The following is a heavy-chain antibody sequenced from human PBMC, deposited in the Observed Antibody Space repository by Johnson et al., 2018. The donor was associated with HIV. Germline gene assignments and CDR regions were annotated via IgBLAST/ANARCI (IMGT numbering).Heavy chain of an antibody. D-gene: IGHD2/OR15-2a*01. CDR3: ARESLVTLCDGFDI. CDR1: GFTVSSNY. CDR2: TNSDGSST. J-gene: IGHJ3*02. V-gene: IGHV3-74*01. Sequence: MLLVESGGGVVQPGGSLRLSCAASGFTVSSNYMSWVRQAPGKGLEWVSRTNSDGSSTNYADSVKGRFTVSRDNAKNTLYLQMNSLRAEDTAVYYCARESLVTLCDGFDIWGQGTMVTVPS.